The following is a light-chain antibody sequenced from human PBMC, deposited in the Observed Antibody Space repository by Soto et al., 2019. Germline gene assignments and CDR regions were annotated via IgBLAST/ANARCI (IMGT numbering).Light chain of an antibody. CDR2: EGG. V-gene: IGLV2-23*01. CDR1: SSDVGTYNL. Sequence: QSALTQPASVSGSPGHSITISCTGTSSDVGTYNLVSWYQQHPGKAPKLMIYEGGKRPSGVSNRFSGSKSGNTASLTISGLQAEYEADYYFCSYAGSSLDVFVTGTKLTVL. J-gene: IGLJ1*01. CDR3: CSYAGSSLDV.